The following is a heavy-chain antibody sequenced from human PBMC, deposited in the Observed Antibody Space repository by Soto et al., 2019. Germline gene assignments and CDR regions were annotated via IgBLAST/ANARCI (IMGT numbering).Heavy chain of an antibody. CDR2: IDPSDSYT. D-gene: IGHD6-6*01. V-gene: IGHV5-10-1*01. CDR1: GYSFTSYW. J-gene: IGHJ5*02. CDR3: ARHSYTPPYSSSPEGFWFDP. Sequence: GESLKISCKGSGYSFTSYWISWVRQMPGKGLEWMGRIDPSDSYTNYSPSFQGHVTISADKSISTAYLQWSSLKASDTAMYYCARHSYTPPYSSSPEGFWFDPWGQGILVTVSS.